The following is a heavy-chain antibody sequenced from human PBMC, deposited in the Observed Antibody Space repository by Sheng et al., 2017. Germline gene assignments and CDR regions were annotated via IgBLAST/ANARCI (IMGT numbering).Heavy chain of an antibody. D-gene: IGHD3-22*01. CDR3: AANYDSSGYYWGPFDY. Sequence: QVQLQQWGAGLLKPSETLSLTCAVYGGSFSGYYWSWIRQPPGKGLEWIGEINHSGSTNYNPSLKSRVTISVDTSKNQFSLKLSSVTAADTAVYYCAANYDSSGYYWGPFDYWGQGTLVTVSS. CDR2: INHSGST. J-gene: IGHJ4*02. CDR1: GGSFSGYY. V-gene: IGHV4-34*01.